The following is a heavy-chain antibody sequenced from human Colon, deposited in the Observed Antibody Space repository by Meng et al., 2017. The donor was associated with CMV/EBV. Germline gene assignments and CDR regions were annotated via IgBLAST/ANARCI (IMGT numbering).Heavy chain of an antibody. CDR2: ISSSGSTI. Sequence: GGSLRLSCAASGFTFSDYYMSWIRQAPGKGLEWVSYISSSGSTIYYADSVKGRFTISRDNAKNSLYLQMNSLRAEDTAVYYCARVGVVVPAARRDYYGMDVWGQGTTVTVSS. CDR3: ARVGVVVPAARRDYYGMDV. J-gene: IGHJ6*02. CDR1: GFTFSDYY. D-gene: IGHD2-2*01. V-gene: IGHV3-11*04.